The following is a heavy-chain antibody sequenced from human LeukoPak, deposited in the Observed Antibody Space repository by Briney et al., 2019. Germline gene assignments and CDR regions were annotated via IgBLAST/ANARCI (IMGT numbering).Heavy chain of an antibody. CDR2: INHRGDT. V-gene: IGHV4-34*01. Sequence: SETLSLTCNVSGGSFTNYYWSWIRQTPEKGLEWIGQINHRGDTSYNPSLRSRVTLSVDRSKNQFSLKVTSVTAADTGVYYCARGPGTVGLSPWGQGTLVTVSS. D-gene: IGHD1/OR15-1a*01. CDR3: ARGPGTVGLSP. J-gene: IGHJ5*02. CDR1: GGSFTNYY.